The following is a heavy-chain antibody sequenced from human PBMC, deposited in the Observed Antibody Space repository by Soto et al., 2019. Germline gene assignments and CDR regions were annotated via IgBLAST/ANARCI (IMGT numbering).Heavy chain of an antibody. CDR3: AREVEYTSAFGISSSFDY. CDR1: GFTLSSYA. CDR2: ISKGGSNL. J-gene: IGHJ4*02. Sequence: LRLSCAASGFTLSSYAIHWVRQAPGKGLEWVTVISKGGSNLYFADSVKGRFTISRDNSKNTLYLQMNSLRSEDTAVYYCAREVEYTSAFGISSSFDYWGQGTLVTVSS. D-gene: IGHD6-19*01. V-gene: IGHV3-30-3*01.